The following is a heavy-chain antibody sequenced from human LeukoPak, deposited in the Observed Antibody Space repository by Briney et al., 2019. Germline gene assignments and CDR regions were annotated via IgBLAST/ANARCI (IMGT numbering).Heavy chain of an antibody. CDR3: ARDRAIAARPFDY. CDR2: ISYDGSNK. Sequence: GGSLRLSCAASGFTFSSYAMHWVRQAPGKGPEWVAVISYDGSNKYYADSVKGRFTISRDNSKNTLYLQMNSLRAEDTAVYYCARDRAIAARPFDYWGQGTLVTVSS. D-gene: IGHD6-6*01. J-gene: IGHJ4*02. V-gene: IGHV3-30-3*01. CDR1: GFTFSSYA.